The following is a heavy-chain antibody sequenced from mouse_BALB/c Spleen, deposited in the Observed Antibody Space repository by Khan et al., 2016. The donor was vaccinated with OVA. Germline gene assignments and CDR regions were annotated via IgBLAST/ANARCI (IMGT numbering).Heavy chain of an antibody. CDR1: GYTFTNYW. D-gene: IGHD3-1*01. V-gene: IGHV1-63*02. J-gene: IGHJ1*01. CDR2: IYPGGFFT. CDR3: ARWATWYFDV. Sequence: QVQLQQSGGEVVRPGTSVKISCKASGYTFTNYWLGWVRQRPGHGLEWIGDIYPGGFFTNYNEHFKGKATLTVDTSSSTANMQLSTLTSEASAVYFCARWATWYFDVWGAGTTVTVSS.